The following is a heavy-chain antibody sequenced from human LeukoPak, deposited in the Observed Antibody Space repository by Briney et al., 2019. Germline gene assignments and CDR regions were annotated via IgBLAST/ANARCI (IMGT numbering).Heavy chain of an antibody. D-gene: IGHD6-13*01. Sequence: SSETLSLTCIVSGGSISSYHWSWIRQPPGKGLEWIGYISYSGSTNYNPPLKSRVTISVDTSKNQFSLRLSSVTAADTAVYYCARYSSSVLATGGTSRWFDPWGQGTLVTVSS. CDR2: ISYSGST. CDR1: GGSISSYH. CDR3: ARYSSSVLATGGTSRWFDP. J-gene: IGHJ5*02. V-gene: IGHV4-59*08.